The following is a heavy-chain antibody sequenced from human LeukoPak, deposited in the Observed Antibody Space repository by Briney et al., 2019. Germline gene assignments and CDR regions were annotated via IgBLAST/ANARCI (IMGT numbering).Heavy chain of an antibody. CDR3: ARGVTTASFDS. CDR1: GGSLSSGDYC. J-gene: IGHJ4*02. Sequence: PSQTLSLTCTVSGGSLSSGDYCWTWIRQPPGKGLEWIGYIYYSGSTYYNPSLKNRITMSVDTSKNQFSLKLFSVTAADTAVYYCARGVTTASFDSWGQGTLVTVSS. D-gene: IGHD4-17*01. V-gene: IGHV4-30-4*08. CDR2: IYYSGST.